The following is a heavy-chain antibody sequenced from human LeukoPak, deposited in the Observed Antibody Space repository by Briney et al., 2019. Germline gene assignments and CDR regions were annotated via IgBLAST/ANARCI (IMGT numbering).Heavy chain of an antibody. D-gene: IGHD7-27*01. Sequence: SETLSLTCTVSGGSVSDYYWSWIRQSPGKGLEWIGYIYYTGSTSYNPSLRSRVTMSADTSKDQFSLKLSSVTAADTAVYYCVSRKLGNDYWGQGTLVTVSS. CDR3: VSRKLGNDY. CDR2: IYYTGST. CDR1: GGSVSDYY. V-gene: IGHV4-59*02. J-gene: IGHJ4*02.